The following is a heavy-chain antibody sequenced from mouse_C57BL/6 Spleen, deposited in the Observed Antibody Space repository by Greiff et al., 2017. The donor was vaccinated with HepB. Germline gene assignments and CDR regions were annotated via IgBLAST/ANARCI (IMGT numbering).Heavy chain of an antibody. V-gene: IGHV6-3*01. D-gene: IGHD3-1*01. CDR1: GFTFSNYW. CDR2: IRLKSDNYAT. J-gene: IGHJ3*01. Sequence: EVKLEESGGGLVQPGGSMKLSCVASGFTFSNYWMNWVRQSPEKGLEWVAQIRLKSDNYATHYAVSVKGSFTISRDDSKSSVDLQMNNLRAEDTGIYYCTGSSGFAYWGQGTLVTVSA. CDR3: TGSSGFAY.